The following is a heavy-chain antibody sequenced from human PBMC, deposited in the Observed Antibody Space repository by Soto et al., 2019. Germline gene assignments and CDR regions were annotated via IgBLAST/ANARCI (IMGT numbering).Heavy chain of an antibody. CDR2: INPNSGGT. CDR1: GYTFTGYY. CDR3: ATSLVRGVITSIDY. D-gene: IGHD3-10*01. Sequence: ASVKVSCKASGYTFTGYYMHWVRQAPGQGLEWMGWINPNSGGTNYAQKFQGRVTMTRDTSITTAYMELSRLRSDDTAVYYCATSLVRGVITSIDYWGQGTLVTVS. V-gene: IGHV1-2*02. J-gene: IGHJ4*02.